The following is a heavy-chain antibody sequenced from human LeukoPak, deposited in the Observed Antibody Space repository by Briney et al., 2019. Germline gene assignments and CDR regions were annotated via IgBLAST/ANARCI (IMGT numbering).Heavy chain of an antibody. CDR2: IYYSGST. D-gene: IGHD3-22*01. V-gene: IGHV4-59*01. CDR1: GGSINNYY. J-gene: IGHJ4*02. Sequence: PSETPSLTCTVSGGSINNYYWSWIRQPPGKGLEWIGYIYYSGSTNYNPSLKSRVTISVDTSKNQFSLKMSSLTAADTAVYYRARHRGSGYPYFDYWGQGTLVTVSS. CDR3: ARHRGSGYPYFDY.